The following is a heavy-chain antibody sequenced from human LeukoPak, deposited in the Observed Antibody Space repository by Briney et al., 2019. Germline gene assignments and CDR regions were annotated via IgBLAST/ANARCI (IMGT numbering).Heavy chain of an antibody. CDR2: INPSGGST. CDR1: GYTFTSYY. CDR3: ARDRWAPGGRSGSIDY. J-gene: IGHJ4*02. D-gene: IGHD3-3*01. Sequence: ASVKVSCKASGYTFTSYYMHWVRQAPGQGLEWMGIINPSGGSTSYAQKFQGRVTMTRDMSTSTVYMELSSLRSEDTAVYYCARDRWAPGGRSGSIDYWGQGTLVTVSS. V-gene: IGHV1-46*01.